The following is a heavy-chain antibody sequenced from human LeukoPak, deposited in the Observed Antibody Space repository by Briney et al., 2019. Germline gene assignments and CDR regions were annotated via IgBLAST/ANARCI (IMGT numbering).Heavy chain of an antibody. Sequence: GGSLRLSCAASGFTFSSYAMYRVRQAPGRGLEYVSAIRVNGGSTYYANSVKGRFTISRDNSKNTLYHQMGSLRAEDMAVYYCARDPNSSSWYEVDYYYMDVWGKGTTVTVSS. V-gene: IGHV3-64*01. CDR2: IRVNGGST. CDR3: ARDPNSSSWYEVDYYYMDV. J-gene: IGHJ6*03. D-gene: IGHD6-13*01. CDR1: GFTFSSYA.